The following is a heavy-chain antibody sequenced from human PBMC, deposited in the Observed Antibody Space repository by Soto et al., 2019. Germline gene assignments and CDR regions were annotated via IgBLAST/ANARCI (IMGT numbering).Heavy chain of an antibody. Sequence: EVQLVESGGGLVKPGGSLRLSCAASGFTFSSYSMNWVRQAPGKGLEWVSSISSSSSYIYYADSVKGRFTISRDNAKKSLYLQMNSLRAEDTAVYYCARELRTGGGPWGQGTLVTVSS. V-gene: IGHV3-21*01. J-gene: IGHJ5*02. CDR3: ARELRTGGGP. CDR1: GFTFSSYS. CDR2: ISSSSSYI. D-gene: IGHD4-17*01.